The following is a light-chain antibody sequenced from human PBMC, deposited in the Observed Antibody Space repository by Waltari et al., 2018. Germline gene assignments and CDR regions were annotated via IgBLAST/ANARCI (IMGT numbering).Light chain of an antibody. CDR1: SSEVGASNF. J-gene: IGLJ2*01. Sequence: HSPLTQPASVSGSPGQSITISCTGTSSEVGASNFFSWYQQHPGKAPKLMIFDVSTRPSGVSSRFSGSKSGNTASLTISWLQAEDEADYYCSSYVSSDTLELFGGGTSLTVL. CDR2: DVS. CDR3: SSYVSSDTLEL. V-gene: IGLV2-14*03.